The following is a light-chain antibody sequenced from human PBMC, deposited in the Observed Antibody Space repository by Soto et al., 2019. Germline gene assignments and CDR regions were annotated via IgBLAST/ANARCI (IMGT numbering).Light chain of an antibody. V-gene: IGKV1-39*01. CDR3: QQYKNWPL. J-gene: IGKJ5*01. CDR1: QSIGNY. CDR2: ATS. Sequence: DIQMTQSPSSLSVSLGDRVTITCRAGQSIGNYLNWYQQKPGKAPNLLIYATSSLQSGVPSRFSGSGSGTEFTLTISSLQREDFAVYYCQQYKNWPLFGQGTRLEIK.